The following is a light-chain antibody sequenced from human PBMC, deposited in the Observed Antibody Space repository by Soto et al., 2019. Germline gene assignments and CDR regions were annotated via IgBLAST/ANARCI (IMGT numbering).Light chain of an antibody. CDR3: AAWDDSLSGVV. J-gene: IGLJ2*01. Sequence: QSVLTQPPSASGTPGLRVTISCSGSNSNIGSNTVNWYHQLPGTAPKLLIYSNNQRPSGVPDRFSGSKSGTSASLVISGLQSDDEADYYCAAWDDSLSGVVFGGGTKLRP. CDR2: SNN. CDR1: NSNIGSNT. V-gene: IGLV1-44*01.